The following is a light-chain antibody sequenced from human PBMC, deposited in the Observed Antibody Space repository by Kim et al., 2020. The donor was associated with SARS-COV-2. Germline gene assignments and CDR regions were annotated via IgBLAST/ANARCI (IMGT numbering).Light chain of an antibody. V-gene: IGLV3-21*04. Sequence: GARARRTCGRSYVVTRCVIWFQRKPGAAPVLVIYSDRDRPSGIPARFSGSNSGNTATLTISRVEAGDEADYYGQVWDSGSDHYVFGPGTKVTVL. CDR2: SDR. CDR1: YVVTRC. CDR3: QVWDSGSDHYV. J-gene: IGLJ1*01.